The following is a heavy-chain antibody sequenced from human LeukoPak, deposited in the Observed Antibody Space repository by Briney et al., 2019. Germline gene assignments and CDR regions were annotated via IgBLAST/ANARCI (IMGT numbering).Heavy chain of an antibody. J-gene: IGHJ4*02. CDR1: GGSISSSSYY. D-gene: IGHD2-15*01. CDR2: SYYSGST. V-gene: IGHV4-39*01. Sequence: SETLSLTCTVSGGSISSSSYYWGWIRQPPGKGLEWIVSSYYSGSTYYNRSRKSRATISVNTSKNQYSLKLSSVTAADTAVYYCANLKCSGGSCARYWGQGTLVTVSS. CDR3: ANLKCSGGSCARY.